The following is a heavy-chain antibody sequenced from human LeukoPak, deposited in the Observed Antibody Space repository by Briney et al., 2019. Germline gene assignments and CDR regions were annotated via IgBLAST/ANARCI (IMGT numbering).Heavy chain of an antibody. J-gene: IGHJ4*02. D-gene: IGHD6-19*01. CDR1: GFTFSSYA. CDR3: ARVEVRWLVRGAFDY. CDR2: ISYDGSNK. Sequence: GGSLRLSCAASGFTFSSYAMHWVRQAPGKGLEWVAVISYDGSNKYYADSVKGRFTISRDNSKNTLYLQMNSLRAEDTAVYYCARVEVRWLVRGAFDYWGQGTLVTVSS. V-gene: IGHV3-30-3*01.